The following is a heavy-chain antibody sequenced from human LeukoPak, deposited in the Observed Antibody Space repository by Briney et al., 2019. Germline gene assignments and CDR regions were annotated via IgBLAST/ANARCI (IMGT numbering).Heavy chain of an antibody. J-gene: IGHJ5*02. CDR2: IIPIFGTA. V-gene: IGHV1-69*01. CDR1: GGTFSSYA. Sequence: SVKVSCKASGGTFSSYAISWVRQAPGQGLERMGGIIPIFGTANYAQKFQGRVTITADESTSTAYMELSSLRSEDTAVYYCARGKYCSSTSCYEGFDPWGQGTLVTVSS. D-gene: IGHD2-2*01. CDR3: ARGKYCSSTSCYEGFDP.